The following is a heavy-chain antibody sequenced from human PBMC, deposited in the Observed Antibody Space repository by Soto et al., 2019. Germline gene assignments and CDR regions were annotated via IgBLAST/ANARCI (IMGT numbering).Heavy chain of an antibody. CDR2: ISGTSPIT. Sequence: EVQLLESGGGLVQPGGSLRLSCAASGFTFSAYAMSWVRQAPGKGLEWVSAISGTSPITYYADSVQGRFSISTDSSRKTLFLQMNTLRAEDTAVYFCATRIFGVEYWGQGTLGTVSS. V-gene: IGHV3-23*01. CDR3: ATRIFGVEY. J-gene: IGHJ4*02. CDR1: GFTFSAYA. D-gene: IGHD3-3*01.